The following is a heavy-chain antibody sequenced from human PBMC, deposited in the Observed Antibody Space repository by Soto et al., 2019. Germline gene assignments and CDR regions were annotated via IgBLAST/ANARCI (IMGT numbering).Heavy chain of an antibody. V-gene: IGHV1-18*01. CDR1: GYTFTSYG. Sequence: AAMKVSCKASGYTFTSYGISWVRQAPGQGLEWMGWISAYNGNTNYAQKLQGRVTMTTDTSTSTAYMELRSLRSDDTAVYYCAREWHDSSGCNFDYWGDGILVTVSS. J-gene: IGHJ4*01. CDR2: ISAYNGNT. D-gene: IGHD3-22*01. CDR3: AREWHDSSGCNFDY.